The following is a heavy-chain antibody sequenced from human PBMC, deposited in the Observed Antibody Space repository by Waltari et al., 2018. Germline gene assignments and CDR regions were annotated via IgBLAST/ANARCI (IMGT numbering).Heavy chain of an antibody. Sequence: QVQLQQWGAGLLKPSETLSLTCAVYGGSFSGYYWSWIRQPPGKGLEWIGEINHSGSTNYNPSLKSRFTISVDTSKNQFSLKLSSVTAADTAVYYCASEYCSGGSCYGAFDIWGQGTMVTVSS. V-gene: IGHV4-34*01. CDR1: GGSFSGYY. CDR3: ASEYCSGGSCYGAFDI. J-gene: IGHJ3*02. CDR2: INHSGST. D-gene: IGHD2-15*01.